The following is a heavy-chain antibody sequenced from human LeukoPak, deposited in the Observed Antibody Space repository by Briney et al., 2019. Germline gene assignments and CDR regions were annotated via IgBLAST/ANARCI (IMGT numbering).Heavy chain of an antibody. D-gene: IGHD3-22*01. V-gene: IGHV4-39*07. CDR1: GGSVNSGTYY. CDR2: IYSSGSA. CDR3: ARVGGYYDSSGYSYDAFDI. Sequence: SETLSLTCTVSGGSVNSGTYYRSWIRQPPGKGLEWIGNIYSSGSAYYNPSLKSRVTMSVDTSKNQFSLKLSSVTAADTAVYYCARVGGYYDSSGYSYDAFDIWGQGTMVTVSS. J-gene: IGHJ3*02.